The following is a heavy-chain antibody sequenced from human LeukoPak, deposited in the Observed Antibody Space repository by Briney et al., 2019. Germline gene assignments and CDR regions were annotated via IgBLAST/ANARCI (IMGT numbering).Heavy chain of an antibody. Sequence: GGSLRLSCAASGFTFSSYGMHWVRQAPGKGLEWVAFIRYDGSNKYYADSVKGRFTISRDNPKNTLYLQMNSLRAEDTAVYYCAKDRYSSSLLYFDYWGQGTLVTVSS. D-gene: IGHD6-13*01. CDR1: GFTFSSYG. J-gene: IGHJ4*02. CDR2: IRYDGSNK. CDR3: AKDRYSSSLLYFDY. V-gene: IGHV3-30*02.